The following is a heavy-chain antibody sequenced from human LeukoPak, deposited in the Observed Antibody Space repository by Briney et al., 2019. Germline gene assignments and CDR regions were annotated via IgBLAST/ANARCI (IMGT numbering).Heavy chain of an antibody. Sequence: GGSLRLSCAASGFTFSSYWMSWVRQAPGKGLEWVANINQDGSKKYYVDSVKGRFTISRDNAKNSLYLQMNSLRAEDTAVYYCTRRDGDNDRGFDYWGQGTLVTVSS. CDR2: INQDGSKK. CDR3: TRRDGDNDRGFDY. CDR1: GFTFSSYW. D-gene: IGHD4-23*01. J-gene: IGHJ4*02. V-gene: IGHV3-7*02.